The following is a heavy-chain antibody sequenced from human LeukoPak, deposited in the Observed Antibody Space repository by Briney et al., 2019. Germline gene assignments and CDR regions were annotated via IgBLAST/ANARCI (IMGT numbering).Heavy chain of an antibody. CDR2: IKQDGSEK. V-gene: IGHV3-7*01. J-gene: IGHJ4*02. CDR3: ARNLNFWSGYQIDY. CDR1: GFTFSSYW. D-gene: IGHD3-3*01. Sequence: QSGGSLRLSCAASGFTFSSYWMSWVRQAPGKGLEWVANIKQDGSEKYYVDSVKGRFTISRDNAKNSLYLQMNSLRAEDTAVYYCARNLNFWSGYQIDYWGQGTLVTVSS.